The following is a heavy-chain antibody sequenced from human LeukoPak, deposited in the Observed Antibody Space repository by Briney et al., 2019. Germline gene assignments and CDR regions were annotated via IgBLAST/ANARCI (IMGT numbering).Heavy chain of an antibody. CDR2: ITDTVGST. J-gene: IGHJ4*02. Sequence: GGSLRLSCAASGFTFSSSSISWVRQAPGKGLEWVSAITDTVGSTHYADSVKGRFTISSDNSKNTVYLQMNSLRPEDMAVYYCAKDRYSYAFEYFESWGQGTLSPSPQ. CDR1: GFTFSSSS. V-gene: IGHV3-23*01. D-gene: IGHD3-16*01. CDR3: AKDRYSYAFEYFES.